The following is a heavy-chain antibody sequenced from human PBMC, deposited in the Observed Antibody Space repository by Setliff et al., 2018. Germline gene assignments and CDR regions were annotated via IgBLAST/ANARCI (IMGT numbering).Heavy chain of an antibody. CDR1: GDSISSRRNY. V-gene: IGHV4-61*02. D-gene: IGHD3-3*01. Sequence: SETLSLTCTVSGDSISSRRNYWGWFRQPAGKELEWIGRIYTTWSTNYNPSLKSRVTLLIDTAKNQISLRLSSVTAADTAVYFCARVTGFSYMDVWGKGTTVTVSS. J-gene: IGHJ6*03. CDR3: ARVTGFSYMDV. CDR2: IYTTWST.